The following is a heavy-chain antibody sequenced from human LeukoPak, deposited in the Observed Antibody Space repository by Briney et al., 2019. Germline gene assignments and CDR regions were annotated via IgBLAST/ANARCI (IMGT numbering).Heavy chain of an antibody. J-gene: IGHJ6*03. CDR1: GFTFSSYW. D-gene: IGHD2-2*01. CDR2: IKQDGSEK. Sequence: GGSLRLSCAASGFTFSSYWMSWVRQAPGKGLEWVANIKQDGSEKYYVDSVKGRLTISRDKSKNTLYLQMNSLRADDTAVYYCAKEVEGYQLLSRKYYYYYMDVWGKGTTVTISS. V-gene: IGHV3-7*01. CDR3: AKEVEGYQLLSRKYYYYYMDV.